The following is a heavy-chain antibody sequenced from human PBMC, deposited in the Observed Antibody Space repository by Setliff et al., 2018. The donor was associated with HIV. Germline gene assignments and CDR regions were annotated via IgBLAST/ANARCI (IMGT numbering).Heavy chain of an antibody. CDR3: ARAAAGNTGPFDL. CDR2: VSSRGDT. CDR1: DSGTYY. V-gene: IGHV4-4*07. J-gene: IGHJ4*02. D-gene: IGHD4-17*01. Sequence: SETLSLTCTVSDSGTYYWSWIRQPAGKGLEWIGRVSSRGDTNYNPSLKSRITMSVDTSKNQFSLKLTSVTASDTAVYYCARAAAGNTGPFDLWGQGSPVTVSS.